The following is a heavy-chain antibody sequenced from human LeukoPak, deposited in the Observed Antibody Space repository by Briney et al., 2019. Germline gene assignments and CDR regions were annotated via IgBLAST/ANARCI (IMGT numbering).Heavy chain of an antibody. D-gene: IGHD2-15*01. Sequence: SETLSLTCTASGGSISSYYWSWIRQPSGKGLEWIGYTYYSGSTNYNPSLKSRVTISVDTSKNQFSLKLGSVTAANTAVYYCARDGHMHSVYPFDIWGQGTMVTVSS. J-gene: IGHJ3*02. CDR2: TYYSGST. V-gene: IGHV4-59*12. CDR3: ARDGHMHSVYPFDI. CDR1: GGSISSYY.